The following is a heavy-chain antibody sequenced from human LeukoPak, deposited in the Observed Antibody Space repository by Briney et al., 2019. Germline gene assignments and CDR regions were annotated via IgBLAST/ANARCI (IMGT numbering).Heavy chain of an antibody. CDR3: ARDRSGSYYEPFDC. Sequence: GGSLRLSCAAPGFTFTSYAMTWVRQAPGKGLEWVSSISGSGGSTYYADSVKGRFAISRDNSKNTLYLQMNSLRAEDTAVYYCARDRSGSYYEPFDCWGQGTLVTVSS. V-gene: IGHV3-23*01. CDR2: ISGSGGST. D-gene: IGHD3-10*01. J-gene: IGHJ4*02. CDR1: GFTFTSYA.